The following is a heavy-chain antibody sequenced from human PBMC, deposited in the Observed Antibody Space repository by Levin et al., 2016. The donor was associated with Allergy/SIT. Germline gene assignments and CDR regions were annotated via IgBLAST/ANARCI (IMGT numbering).Heavy chain of an antibody. CDR3: ARDRGYCSSTSCYWRSFT. Sequence: RQAPGKGLEWVSYISSSSSYTNYADSVKGRFTISRDNAKNSLYLQMNSLRAEDTAVYYCARDRGYCSSTSCYWRSFTWGQGTLVTVSS. V-gene: IGHV3-11*06. CDR2: ISSSSSYT. D-gene: IGHD2-2*03. J-gene: IGHJ5*02.